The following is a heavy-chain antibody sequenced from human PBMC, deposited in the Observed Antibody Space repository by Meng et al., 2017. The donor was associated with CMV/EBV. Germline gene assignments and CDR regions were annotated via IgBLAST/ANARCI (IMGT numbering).Heavy chain of an antibody. CDR2: ISAYNANT. D-gene: IGHD2-2*02. V-gene: IGHV1-18*01. J-gene: IGHJ6*02. Sequence: ISWVRQAPGQGLGWMGWISAYNANTNYAQKLQGRVTLPPTPSPSTAYMELRSLRSDDTAVYYCARFLGYCSSTSCYTSYYYYYYGMDVWGQGTMVTVSS. CDR3: ARFLGYCSSTSCYTSYYYYYYGMDV.